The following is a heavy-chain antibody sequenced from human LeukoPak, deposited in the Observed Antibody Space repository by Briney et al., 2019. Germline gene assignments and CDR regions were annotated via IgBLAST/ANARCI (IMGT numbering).Heavy chain of an antibody. V-gene: IGHV3-74*01. CDR3: ARQHCSGGDCYFFD. CDR2: INSDGSGT. Sequence: GGSLRLSCAASGFPFSSYWMHWVRQAPGKGLVWVSRINSDGSGTSYADSVKGRFTISRDNAKNTLYLQMNSLRAEDTAVYYCARQHCSGGDCYFFDWGQGTLVTVSS. CDR1: GFPFSSYW. D-gene: IGHD2-15*01. J-gene: IGHJ4*02.